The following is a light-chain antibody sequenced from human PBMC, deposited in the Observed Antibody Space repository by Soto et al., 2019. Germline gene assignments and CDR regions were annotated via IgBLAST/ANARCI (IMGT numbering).Light chain of an antibody. V-gene: IGKV3-20*01. Sequence: EIVLTQSPGTLSLSPGERATLSCRASQSVSSSYLAWYQQKPGQAPRLLIYGASSRATGIPDRFSGSGSLTDFTITLSRLELEDFAVYYCQQYGSSPLTFGGGTKVDIK. CDR1: QSVSSSY. J-gene: IGKJ4*01. CDR2: GAS. CDR3: QQYGSSPLT.